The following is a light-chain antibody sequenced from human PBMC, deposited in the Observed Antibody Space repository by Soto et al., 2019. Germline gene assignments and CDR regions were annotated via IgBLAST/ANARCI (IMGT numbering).Light chain of an antibody. CDR1: SSDVGGYNY. V-gene: IGLV2-14*01. Sequence: QSVLTQPASVSGSPGQSITISCTGTSSDVGGYNYVSWYQQHPGKAPKLMIYDVSNRPSGGSNRTCGSKSGNTASLTIHRLQGEAPADYNCSLYTSSSPRVFGGGTKLTVL. CDR2: DVS. J-gene: IGLJ2*01. CDR3: SLYTSSSPRV.